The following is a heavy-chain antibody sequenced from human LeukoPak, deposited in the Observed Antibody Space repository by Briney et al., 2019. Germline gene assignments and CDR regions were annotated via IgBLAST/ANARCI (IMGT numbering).Heavy chain of an antibody. V-gene: IGHV3-7*01. CDR3: VRPSTVTIY. Sequence: GGSLRLSCEAAGFTFSSYWMTWVRQAPGKGLECVANINEDESQKYYVDSVKGRFTISRDNAKNSLFLEMNSLTADDTAVYYCVRPSTVTIYWGQGTPVTVSS. CDR2: INEDESQK. J-gene: IGHJ4*02. D-gene: IGHD4-17*01. CDR1: GFTFSSYW.